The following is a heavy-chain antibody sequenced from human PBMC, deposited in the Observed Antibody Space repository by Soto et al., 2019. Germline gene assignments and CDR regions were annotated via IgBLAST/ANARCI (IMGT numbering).Heavy chain of an antibody. CDR3: AKGNYYGSGSYYNAPTYWFDP. CDR1: GGTFSSYA. Sequence: SVKVSCKASGGTFSSYAISWVRQAPGQGLEWKGGIIPIFGTANYAQKFQGRVTITADESTSTAYMELSSLRSEDTAVYYCAKGNYYGSGSYYNAPTYWFDPWGQGTQVTSPQ. J-gene: IGHJ5*02. V-gene: IGHV1-69*13. D-gene: IGHD3-10*01. CDR2: IIPIFGTA.